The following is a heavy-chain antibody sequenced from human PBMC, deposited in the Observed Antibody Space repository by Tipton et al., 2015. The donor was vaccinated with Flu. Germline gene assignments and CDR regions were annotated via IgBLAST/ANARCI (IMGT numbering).Heavy chain of an antibody. V-gene: IGHV4-61*01. CDR2: IYYSGST. CDR1: GGSVSSGSYY. CDR3: ARGDFWSGYYVDY. J-gene: IGHJ4*02. D-gene: IGHD3-3*01. Sequence: TLSLTCTVPGGSVSSGSYYWSWIRQPPGKGLEWIGYIYYSGSTNYNPSLKSRVTISVDTSKNPFSLKLSSVTAADTAVYYCARGDFWSGYYVDYWGQGTLVTVSS.